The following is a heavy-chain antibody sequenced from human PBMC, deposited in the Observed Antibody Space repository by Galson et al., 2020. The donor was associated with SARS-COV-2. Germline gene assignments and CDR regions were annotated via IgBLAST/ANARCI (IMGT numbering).Heavy chain of an antibody. D-gene: IGHD2-2*01. Sequence: GGSLRLSCAASGFTFSSYAMHWVRQAPGKGLEWVAIISYDGSNKYYAGSVKGRFTISRDNSKNTLYLQMNRPRTEDTAVYYCARDPTLGYCSNSRCPFFDYWGQGTLVTVSS. J-gene: IGHJ4*02. CDR3: ARDPTLGYCSNSRCPFFDY. CDR1: GFTFSSYA. V-gene: IGHV3-30*04. CDR2: ISYDGSNK.